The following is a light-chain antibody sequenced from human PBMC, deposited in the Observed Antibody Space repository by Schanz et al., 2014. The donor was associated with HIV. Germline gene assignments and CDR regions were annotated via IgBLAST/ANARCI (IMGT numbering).Light chain of an antibody. J-gene: IGLJ2*01. CDR3: SSYTSSNTVV. Sequence: QSALTQPRYASGSPGQSVTISCTGTRSDVGGYNYVSWYQQHPGKAPKLLIYDVTNRPSGVSNRFSGSKSGNAASLTIFGLQAEDEAHYYCSSYTSSNTVVFGGGTKVTVL. V-gene: IGLV2-14*03. CDR2: DVT. CDR1: RSDVGGYNY.